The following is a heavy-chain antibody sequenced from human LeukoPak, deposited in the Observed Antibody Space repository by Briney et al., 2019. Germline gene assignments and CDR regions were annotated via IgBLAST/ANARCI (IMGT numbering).Heavy chain of an antibody. J-gene: IGHJ4*02. Sequence: PGGSLRLSCAASGFTFSSYAFNWVRQTPGKGLEWVSAISNDGINTYSADSVKGRFTFSRDNSKDTLYLQMNGLRAEDTAVYLCAKQSAGSAAWYSLHYDFWGQGTLVTVSS. CDR2: ISNDGINT. D-gene: IGHD6-13*01. CDR1: GFTFSSYA. CDR3: AKQSAGSAAWYSLHYDF. V-gene: IGHV3-23*01.